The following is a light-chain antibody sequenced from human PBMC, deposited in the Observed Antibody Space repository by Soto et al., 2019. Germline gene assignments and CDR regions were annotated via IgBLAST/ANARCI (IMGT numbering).Light chain of an antibody. CDR3: QSYDSSLSGPV. J-gene: IGLJ1*01. V-gene: IGLV1-40*01. CDR1: SSNIGAGFD. CDR2: GNS. Sequence: QSVLTQPPSVSGAPGQRVTISCTGSSSNIGAGFDVHWYQQLPGTAPKLLIYGNSNRPSGVPDRFSGSKSGTSASLAITGRQAEEEADDYCQSYDSSLSGPVFGTGTKLTVL.